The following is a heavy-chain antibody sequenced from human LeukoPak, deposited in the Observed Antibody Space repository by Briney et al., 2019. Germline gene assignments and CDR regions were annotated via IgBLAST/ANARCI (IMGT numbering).Heavy chain of an antibody. D-gene: IGHD4-23*01. J-gene: IGHJ4*02. V-gene: IGHV3-43*02. CDR1: GFTFDDYA. CDR2: ISGDGGST. CDR3: AKEYGGNSDFDY. Sequence: GGSLRLSCAASGFTFDDYAMHWVSQAPGKGLEWVSLISGDGGSTYYADSVKGRFTISRDNSKNSPYLQMNSLRTEDTALYYCAKEYGGNSDFDYWGQGTLVTVSS.